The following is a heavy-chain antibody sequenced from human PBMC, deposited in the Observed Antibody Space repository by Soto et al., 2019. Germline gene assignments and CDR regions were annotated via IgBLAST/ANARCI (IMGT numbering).Heavy chain of an antibody. J-gene: IGHJ4*02. CDR2: ISGSGGST. CDR1: GFTFSSYA. D-gene: IGHD3-22*01. V-gene: IGHV3-23*01. CDR3: AKPYDSSGYYYGRLYYFDY. Sequence: PGGSLRLSCAASGFTFSSYAMSWVRQAPGKGLAWVSAISGSGGSTYDADSVKGRFTISRDNSKNTLYLQMNSLRAEDTAVYYCAKPYDSSGYYYGRLYYFDYWGQGTLVTVCS.